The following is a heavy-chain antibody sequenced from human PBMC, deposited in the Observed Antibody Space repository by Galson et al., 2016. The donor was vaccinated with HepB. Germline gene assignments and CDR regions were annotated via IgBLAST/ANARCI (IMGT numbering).Heavy chain of an antibody. D-gene: IGHD5-24*01. CDR3: AKDGRDAYNFNHYYYAMDV. CDR1: GFSFSSYA. CDR2: ISYDGNKK. V-gene: IGHV3-30*18. Sequence: SLRLSCAASGFSFSSYAMHWVRQAPGKGLEWVAVISYDGNKKNYADSVKGRFTISRDNSKNTLYLQMNSLGAEDTAVYYCAKDGRDAYNFNHYYYAMDVWGQGTTVTVPS. J-gene: IGHJ6*02.